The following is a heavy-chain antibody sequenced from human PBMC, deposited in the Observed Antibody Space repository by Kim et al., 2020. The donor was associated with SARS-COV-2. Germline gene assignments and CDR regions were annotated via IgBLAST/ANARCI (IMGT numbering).Heavy chain of an antibody. CDR3: ATGLIGPDYYDS. CDR1: GFTFSSYA. V-gene: IGHV3-23*01. J-gene: IGHJ4*02. D-gene: IGHD2-21*01. Sequence: GGSLRLSCAASGFTFSSYAMSWVRQAPGKGLDWVSTISGNGGTTYYADSVKGRFTISRDNSKNMLSLQMNSLRAEDTAVYYCATGLIGPDYYDSWGQGTLVTGSS. CDR2: ISGNGGTT.